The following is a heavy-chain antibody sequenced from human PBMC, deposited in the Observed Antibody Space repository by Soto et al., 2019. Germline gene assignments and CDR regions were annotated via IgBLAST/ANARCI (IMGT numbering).Heavy chain of an antibody. CDR2: ISGSGGST. Sequence: PGGSLRLSCAASGFTFSSYAMSWVRQAPGKGLEWVSAISGSGGSTYYADSVKGRFTISRDNSKNTLYLQMNSLRAEDTAVYYCAKVLYCSGGSCENDAFDIWGQGTMVTVSS. J-gene: IGHJ3*02. V-gene: IGHV3-23*01. D-gene: IGHD2-15*01. CDR1: GFTFSSYA. CDR3: AKVLYCSGGSCENDAFDI.